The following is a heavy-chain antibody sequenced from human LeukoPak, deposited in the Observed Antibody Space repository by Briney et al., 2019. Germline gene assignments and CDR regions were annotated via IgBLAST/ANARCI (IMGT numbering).Heavy chain of an antibody. V-gene: IGHV3-7*01. CDR1: GFTFSSYW. CDR2: IKQDGSEK. Sequence: GGSLRLSCAASGFTFSSYWMSWVRQAPGKGLEWVANIKQDGSEKYYVDSVKGRFTISRDNAKNSLYLQMNSLRAEDTAVYYCARDHSMYSGSYYDGGTAFDIWGQGTMVTVSS. D-gene: IGHD1-26*01. J-gene: IGHJ3*02. CDR3: ARDHSMYSGSYYDGGTAFDI.